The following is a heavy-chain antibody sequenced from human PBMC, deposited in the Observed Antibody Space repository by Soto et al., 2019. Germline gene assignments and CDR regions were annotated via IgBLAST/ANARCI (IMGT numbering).Heavy chain of an antibody. Sequence: EVQLVESGGGLVQPGGSLRLSCAASGFTVSSNYMSWVRQAPGKGLEWVSVIYSGGSTYYADSVKGRFTISRDNSKNTLYLQMNSLRAEYTAVYYCAREGYFWSGYRYFDYWGQGTLVTVSS. J-gene: IGHJ4*02. CDR3: AREGYFWSGYRYFDY. V-gene: IGHV3-66*01. D-gene: IGHD3-3*01. CDR1: GFTVSSNY. CDR2: IYSGGST.